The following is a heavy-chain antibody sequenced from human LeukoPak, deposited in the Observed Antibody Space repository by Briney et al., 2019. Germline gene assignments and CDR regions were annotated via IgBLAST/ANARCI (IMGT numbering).Heavy chain of an antibody. Sequence: PGGSLRLSCAASGFTFSGSAMHWVRQSSGKGLEWVGHIDKKDNLYATAYAESVKGRFTISRDDSKDTAFLHMDSLKTEDTALYYCTRDRGTYNWFDPWGQGTLVTVSS. CDR3: TRDRGTYNWFDP. CDR1: GFTFSGSA. D-gene: IGHD2-15*01. CDR2: IDKKDNLYAT. V-gene: IGHV3-73*01. J-gene: IGHJ5*02.